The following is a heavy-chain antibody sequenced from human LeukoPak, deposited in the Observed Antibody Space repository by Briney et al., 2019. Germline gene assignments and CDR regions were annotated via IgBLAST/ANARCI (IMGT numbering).Heavy chain of an antibody. J-gene: IGHJ4*02. D-gene: IGHD3-22*01. CDR3: ANQPRYYDSSGQLDY. Sequence: PGGSLRLSCAASGFTFSSYATSWVRQAPGKGLEWVSAISGSGGSTYYADSVKGRFTISRDNSKNTLYLQMNSLRAEDTAIYYCANQPRYYDSSGQLDYWGQGTLVTVSS. V-gene: IGHV3-23*01. CDR2: ISGSGGST. CDR1: GFTFSSYA.